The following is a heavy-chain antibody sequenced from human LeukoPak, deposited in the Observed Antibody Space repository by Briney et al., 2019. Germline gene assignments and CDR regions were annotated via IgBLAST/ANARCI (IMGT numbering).Heavy chain of an antibody. V-gene: IGHV3-30*18. J-gene: IGHJ4*02. D-gene: IGHD6-6*01. Sequence: GGSLRLSCAASGFTFSSFGMHWVRQAPGKGLEWVAVISFDGSKKYHADSAKGRFTISRDNSKNTLYLHMNSLRAEDTGVYYCAKDSDSSSFDYWGQGTLVTVSS. CDR1: GFTFSSFG. CDR2: ISFDGSKK. CDR3: AKDSDSSSFDY.